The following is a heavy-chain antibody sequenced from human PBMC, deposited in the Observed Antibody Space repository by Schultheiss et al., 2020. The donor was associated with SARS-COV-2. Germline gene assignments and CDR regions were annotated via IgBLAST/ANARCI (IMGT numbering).Heavy chain of an antibody. CDR1: GGTFSSYA. D-gene: IGHD2-2*01. V-gene: IGHV1-69*13. Sequence: SVKVSCKASGGTFSSYAIIWVRQAPGQGLEWMGGIIPIFGTTDYAQKFQGRVTITADESTNTAYMELSSLRSDDTAVYYCARDGVVPAKGYNWFDPWGQGTLVTVSS. CDR2: IIPIFGTT. CDR3: ARDGVVPAKGYNWFDP. J-gene: IGHJ5*02.